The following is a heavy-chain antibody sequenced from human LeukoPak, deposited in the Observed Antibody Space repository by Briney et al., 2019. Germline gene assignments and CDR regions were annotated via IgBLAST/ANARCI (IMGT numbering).Heavy chain of an antibody. CDR3: ARETEYYYDSSGYCPHAFDI. CDR1: GYTFTGYY. Sequence: ASVKVSCKASGYTFTGYYMHWVRQAPGQGFEWMGWINPNSGGTNYAQKFQGRVTMTRDTSISTAYMELSRLRSDDTAVYYCARETEYYYDSSGYCPHAFDIWGQGTMVTVSS. V-gene: IGHV1-2*02. J-gene: IGHJ3*02. D-gene: IGHD3-22*01. CDR2: INPNSGGT.